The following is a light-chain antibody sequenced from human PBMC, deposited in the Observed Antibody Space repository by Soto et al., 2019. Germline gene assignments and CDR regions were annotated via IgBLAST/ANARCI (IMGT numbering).Light chain of an antibody. CDR2: CAS. CDR3: QQYGRTSWT. J-gene: IGKJ1*01. V-gene: IGKV3-20*01. Sequence: EIVLTQSPGTLSLSPGEGATLSCRASQSVSTNFFAWYQQKPGQAPRLLIYCASTRATGIPDRFSGSGSGTDFTLTISRLEPEDFAVYYCQQYGRTSWTFGQGTKV. CDR1: QSVSTNF.